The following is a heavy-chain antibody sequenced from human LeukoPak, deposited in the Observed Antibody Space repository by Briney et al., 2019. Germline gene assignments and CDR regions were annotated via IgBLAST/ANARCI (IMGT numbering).Heavy chain of an antibody. CDR1: VYSINDGYY. V-gene: IGHV4-38-2*02. CDR3: ARDGQQLGVDS. Sequence: SETLSLTCTVSVYSINDGYYWGWIRQPPGKGLEWIGSIYHSGTTYYNASLKSRVTISVDTSKNQFSLKLSSVTAADTAVYYCARDGQQLGVDSWGQGTLVTVSS. CDR2: IYHSGTT. D-gene: IGHD3-16*01. J-gene: IGHJ4*02.